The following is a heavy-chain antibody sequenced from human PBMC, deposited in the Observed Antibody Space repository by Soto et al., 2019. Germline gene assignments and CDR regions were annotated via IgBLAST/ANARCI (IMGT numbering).Heavy chain of an antibody. CDR3: ARGYDILTALNWFDP. V-gene: IGHV1-18*01. Sequence: GASVKVSCKASGGSITSYAVSWVRQAPGQGLEWMGGISAQYGNTHYAQKLQGRVTMTADESTSTAYMELSSLRSDDTAVYYCARGYDILTALNWFDPWGQGTLVTVS. J-gene: IGHJ5*02. D-gene: IGHD3-9*01. CDR2: ISAQYGNT. CDR1: GGSITSYA.